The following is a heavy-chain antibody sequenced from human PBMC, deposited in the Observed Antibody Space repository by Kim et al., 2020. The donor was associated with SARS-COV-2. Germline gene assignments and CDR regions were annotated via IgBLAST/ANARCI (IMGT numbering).Heavy chain of an antibody. V-gene: IGHV4-34*01. Sequence: SETLSLTCAVYGGSFSGYYWSWIRQPPGKGLEWIGEINHSGSTNYNPSLKSRVTISVDTSKNQFSLKLSSVTAADTAVYYCARARFGADPPYYYHGMDVGAKGPRSPSP. CDR1: GGSFSGYY. CDR2: INHSGST. J-gene: IGHJ6*02. CDR3: ARARFGADPPYYYHGMDV. D-gene: IGHD3-10*01.